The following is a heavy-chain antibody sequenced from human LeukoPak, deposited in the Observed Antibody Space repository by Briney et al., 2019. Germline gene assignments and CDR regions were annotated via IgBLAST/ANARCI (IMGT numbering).Heavy chain of an antibody. J-gene: IGHJ3*02. D-gene: IGHD2-2*01. Sequence: GGSLRLSCAASGFTFSSFWMTWVRQAPGKGLEWVANIRQDGSEKYYVDSVEGRFTISRDNAKKSLFLQMNSLSVEDTAVYYCARDMRGDGFDIWGQGTMVTVSS. CDR1: GFTFSSFW. V-gene: IGHV3-7*04. CDR2: IRQDGSEK. CDR3: ARDMRGDGFDI.